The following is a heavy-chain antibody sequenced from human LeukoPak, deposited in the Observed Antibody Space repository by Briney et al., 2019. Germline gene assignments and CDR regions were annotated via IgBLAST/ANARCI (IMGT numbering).Heavy chain of an antibody. V-gene: IGHV1-8*01. CDR1: GYTFTSYD. CDR2: MNPNSGNT. D-gene: IGHD2-8*01. Sequence: ASVKVSCKASGYTFTSYDINWVRQATGQGLEWMGWMNPNSGNTGYAQKFQGRVTMTRNTSISTAYMELSSLRSEDTAVYYCARGVRCTNGVCYHNWFDPWGRGTLVTVSS. J-gene: IGHJ5*02. CDR3: ARGVRCTNGVCYHNWFDP.